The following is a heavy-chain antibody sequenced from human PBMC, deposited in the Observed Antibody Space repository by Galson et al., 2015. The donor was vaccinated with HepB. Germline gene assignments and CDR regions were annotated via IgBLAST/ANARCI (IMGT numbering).Heavy chain of an antibody. CDR3: ARGRWSSTSTTYYLDY. CDR2: INAGNGNT. CDR1: GYTFTNYA. V-gene: IGHV1-3*01. Sequence: SVKVSCKASGYTFTNYAIYWVRQAPGQRPEWMGWINAGNGNTKYSQQFQGRITVSRDASASTAYMDLSSLRSEDTAVYYCARGRWSSTSTTYYLDYWGQGTLVTVPS. J-gene: IGHJ4*02. D-gene: IGHD2-2*01.